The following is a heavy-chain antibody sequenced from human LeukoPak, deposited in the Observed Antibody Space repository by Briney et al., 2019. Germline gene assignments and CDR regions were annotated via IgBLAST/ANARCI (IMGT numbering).Heavy chain of an antibody. D-gene: IGHD5-12*01. CDR1: GFTVSSNY. CDR3: ARIVIVATTTFDY. V-gene: IGHV3-53*01. J-gene: IGHJ4*02. Sequence: GGSLRLSCAASGFTVSSNYLTWVRQAPGKGLEWVSIIYSGGNTYYADSIKGRFTISRDNSKNTLYLQMNSLRAEDTAVYYCARIVIVATTTFDYWGQGTLVTVSS. CDR2: IYSGGNT.